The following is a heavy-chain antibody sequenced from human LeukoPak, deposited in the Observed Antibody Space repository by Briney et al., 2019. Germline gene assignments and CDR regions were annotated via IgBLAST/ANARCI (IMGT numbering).Heavy chain of an antibody. CDR2: INPGTGGT. CDR3: ARDGGFDY. CDR1: GYTFIDYY. J-gene: IGHJ4*02. D-gene: IGHD3-3*01. Sequence: ASVKVSCKASGYTFIDYYIHWVRQAPGQGLEWMGWINPGTGGTKSARTFQGRVTMTRDTSITTAYMELNTLTSDDTALYYCARDGGFDYWGQGTPVTVSS. V-gene: IGHV1-2*02.